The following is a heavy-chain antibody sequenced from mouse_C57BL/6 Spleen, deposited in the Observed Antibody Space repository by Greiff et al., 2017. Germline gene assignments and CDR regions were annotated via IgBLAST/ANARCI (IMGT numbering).Heavy chain of an antibody. J-gene: IGHJ3*01. Sequence: VKLQESGAELVKPGASVKISCKASGYAFSSYWMNWVKQRPGKGLEWIGQIYPGDGDTNYNGKFKGKATLTADKSSSTAYMQLSSLTSEDSAVYFCAREYYGSPFAYWGQGTLVTVSA. CDR3: AREYYGSPFAY. CDR2: IYPGDGDT. D-gene: IGHD1-1*01. V-gene: IGHV1-80*01. CDR1: GYAFSSYW.